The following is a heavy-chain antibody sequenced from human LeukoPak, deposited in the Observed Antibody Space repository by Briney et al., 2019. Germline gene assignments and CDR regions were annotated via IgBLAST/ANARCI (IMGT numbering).Heavy chain of an antibody. CDR1: GGTFNIDYA. CDR3: PPSGHDYDWFGP. D-gene: IGHD5-12*01. J-gene: IGHJ5*02. CDR2: IIPFLGVV. V-gene: IGHV1-69*04. Sequence: ASVKVSCKASGGTFNIDYAFIWVRQAPGQGLQWMGRIIPFLGVVNYAQKFQGRVTITADKSTTTVYMELNRLRFEDTAIYYCPPSGHDYDWFGPWGQGTLVTVSS.